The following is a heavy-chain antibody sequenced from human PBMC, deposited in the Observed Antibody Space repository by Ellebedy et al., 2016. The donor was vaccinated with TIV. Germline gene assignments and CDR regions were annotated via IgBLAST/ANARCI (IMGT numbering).Heavy chain of an antibody. CDR1: GFTFNSYW. V-gene: IGHV3-7*03. D-gene: IGHD3-22*01. J-gene: IGHJ6*02. CDR2: INQDGSRI. CDR3: ARDGAYGDYSPGYYGMDV. Sequence: GESLKISCAASGFTFNSYWMSWVRQAPGKGLEWVANINQDGSRIYYVDSVKVRFTISRDNAKNSVFLRMNTLRVEDTAVYHCARDGAYGDYSPGYYGMDVWGQGTTVTVSS.